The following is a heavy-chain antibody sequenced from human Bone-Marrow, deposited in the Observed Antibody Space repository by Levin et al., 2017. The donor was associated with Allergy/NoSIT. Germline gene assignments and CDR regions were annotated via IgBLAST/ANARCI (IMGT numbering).Heavy chain of an antibody. D-gene: IGHD6-19*01. V-gene: IGHV4-59*08. J-gene: IGHJ4*02. CDR2: IFSSGST. CDR1: GCSISSYY. CDR3: ARHGLGGNTSGRGIDY. Sequence: SETLSLTCTVSGCSISSYYWSWIRQPPGKGLEWIGYIFSSGSTNYNPSLKSRVTISVDTSKSQFSLNLSSVTAADTAVYYCARHGLGGNTSGRGIDYWGQGSLVTVSS.